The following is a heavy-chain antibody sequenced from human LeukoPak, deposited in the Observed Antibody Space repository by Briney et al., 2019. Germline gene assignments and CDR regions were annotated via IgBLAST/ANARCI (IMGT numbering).Heavy chain of an antibody. V-gene: IGHV3-23*01. CDR3: AKRDYDILTGYYHAY. Sequence: GGSLRLSCAASGFTFSSYAMSWVRQAPGKGLEWVSGISAGGDSTYYADTVKGRFTTSRDNSKNTLYLQMNSLRAEDTAVYYCAKRDYDILTGYYHAYWRQGTLLTVSS. D-gene: IGHD3-9*01. J-gene: IGHJ4*02. CDR2: ISAGGDST. CDR1: GFTFSSYA.